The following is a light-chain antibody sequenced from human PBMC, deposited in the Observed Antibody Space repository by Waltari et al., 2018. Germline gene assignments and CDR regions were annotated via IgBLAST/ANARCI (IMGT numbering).Light chain of an antibody. J-gene: IGKJ2*01. CDR3: QQRSNWPPYT. CDR2: DAS. V-gene: IGKV3-11*01. CDR1: QSVSSY. Sequence: EIVLTQSPATLSLSPGERATLSRRASQSVSSYVAWYQQKPGQAPRLLIYDASNRATGIPARFSGSGSGTDFTLTISSLEPEDFAVYYCQQRSNWPPYTFGQGTKLEIK.